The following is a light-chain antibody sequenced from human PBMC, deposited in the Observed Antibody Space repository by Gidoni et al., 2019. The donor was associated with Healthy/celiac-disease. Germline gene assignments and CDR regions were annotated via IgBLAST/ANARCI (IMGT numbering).Light chain of an antibody. CDR2: QDS. V-gene: IGLV3-1*01. J-gene: IGLJ1*01. Sequence: SYDLTQPPSVSVSPGQTASITCSGDKFGDKYACWYPQKPGQSPVLVIYQDSKRPSGIPERFSGSNSGNTATLTISGTQAMDEADYYCQAWDSSTGVFGTGTKVTVL. CDR3: QAWDSSTGV. CDR1: KFGDKY.